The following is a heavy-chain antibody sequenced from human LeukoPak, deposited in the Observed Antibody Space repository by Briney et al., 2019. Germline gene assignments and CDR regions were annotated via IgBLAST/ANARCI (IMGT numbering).Heavy chain of an antibody. CDR1: GFTLSTNA. V-gene: IGHV3-23*01. CDR2: ISGSGAST. CDR3: ARDLGSGWNFDY. J-gene: IGHJ4*02. D-gene: IGHD6-19*01. Sequence: PGGSLRLSCLTSGFTLSTNAMSWVRQAPGKGLEWISGISGSGASTYYADSVKGRFTISRDDSKNTLYLQMNSLRVEDTAVYYCARDLGSGWNFDYWGQGTLVTVSS.